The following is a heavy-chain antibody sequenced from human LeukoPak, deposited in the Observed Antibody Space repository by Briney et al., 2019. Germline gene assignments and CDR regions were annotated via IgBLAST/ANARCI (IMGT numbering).Heavy chain of an antibody. CDR3: ARGGGGWLPFDY. CDR2: INHSGST. Sequence: SETLSLTCTVSGGSISSYYWSWTRQPPGKGLEWIGEINHSGSTNYNPSLKSRVTISVDTSKNQFSLKLSSVTAADTAVYYCARGGGGWLPFDYWGQGTLVTVSS. CDR1: GGSISSYY. D-gene: IGHD5-24*01. J-gene: IGHJ4*02. V-gene: IGHV4-34*01.